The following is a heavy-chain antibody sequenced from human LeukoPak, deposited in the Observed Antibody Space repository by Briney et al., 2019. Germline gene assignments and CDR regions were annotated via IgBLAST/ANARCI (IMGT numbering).Heavy chain of an antibody. V-gene: IGHV3-30*02. D-gene: IGHD2-15*01. J-gene: IGHJ4*02. CDR1: GFNFRNYG. CDR3: ANGDCRGGRCSSGAY. CDR2: TRDDGSKN. Sequence: GGSLRLSCAASGFNFRNYGMHWVRQAPGKGLEWVAYTRDDGSKNWYGDSVKGRFTISRDNSKSTLYLQTNSLRGEDTAVYYCANGDCRGGRCSSGAYWGQGTLVTVSS.